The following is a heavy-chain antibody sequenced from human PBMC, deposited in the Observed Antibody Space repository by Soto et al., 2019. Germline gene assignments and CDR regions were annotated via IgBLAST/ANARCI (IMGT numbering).Heavy chain of an antibody. CDR2: IYTSGST. V-gene: IGHV4-4*07. CDR3: ARDTDYDFWSGYRNGAFDI. J-gene: IGHJ3*02. CDR1: GGFISSYY. Sequence: QVQLQESGPGLVKPSETLSLTCTVSGGFISSYYWSWIRQPAGKGLEWIGRIYTSGSTNYNPSLKSRVTMSVDTSKNQFSLKLSSVTAADTAVYYCARDTDYDFWSGYRNGAFDIWGQGTMVTVSS. D-gene: IGHD3-3*01.